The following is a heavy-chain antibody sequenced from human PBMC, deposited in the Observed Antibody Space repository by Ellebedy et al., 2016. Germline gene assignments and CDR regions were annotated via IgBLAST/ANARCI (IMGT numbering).Heavy chain of an antibody. CDR1: GGSISSSSYY. CDR2: IYYSGST. Sequence: SETLSLTCTVSGGSISSSSYYWGWLRQPPGKGLEWIGSIYYSGSTYYNPSLKSRVPISVDTSKNQFSLKLSSVTAADTAVYYCASQWELLRLVYFDYWGQGTLVTVSS. D-gene: IGHD1-26*01. V-gene: IGHV4-39*07. J-gene: IGHJ4*02. CDR3: ASQWELLRLVYFDY.